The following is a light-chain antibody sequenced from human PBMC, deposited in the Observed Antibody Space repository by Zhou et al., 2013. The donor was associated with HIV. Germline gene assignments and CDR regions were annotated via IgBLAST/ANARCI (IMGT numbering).Light chain of an antibody. CDR2: AAS. V-gene: IGKV1-33*01. CDR3: QQYDNLPIT. J-gene: IGKJ4*01. CDR1: QSISSY. Sequence: GDRVTITCRATQSISSYLNWYQQKPGKAPKLLIYAASSLQGGVPSRFSGSGSGTDFTFTISSLQPEDIATYYCQQYDNLPITFGGGTKVEIK.